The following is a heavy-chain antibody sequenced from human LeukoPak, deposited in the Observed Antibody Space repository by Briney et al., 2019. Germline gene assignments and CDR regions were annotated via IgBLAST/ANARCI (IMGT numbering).Heavy chain of an antibody. D-gene: IGHD6-19*01. CDR3: ARDRYSSGWYSSFDY. J-gene: IGHJ4*02. Sequence: GASAKVSCKASGGTFSSYAISWVRQAPGQGLEWMGGIIPIFGTANYAQKFQGRVTITADESTSTAYMELSSLRSEDTAVYYCARDRYSSGWYSSFDYWGQGTLVTVSS. CDR2: IIPIFGTA. V-gene: IGHV1-69*13. CDR1: GGTFSSYA.